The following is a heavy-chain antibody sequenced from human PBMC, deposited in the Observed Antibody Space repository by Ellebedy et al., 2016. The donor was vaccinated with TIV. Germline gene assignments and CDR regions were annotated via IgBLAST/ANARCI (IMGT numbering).Heavy chain of an antibody. CDR2: ISSSGGIT. Sequence: GESLKISCAASGFSFSDYYMGWIRQAPGKGLEWVSYISSSGGITYDADSVKGRFAISRDNAKKSLFLQMNSLRAEDTAVYFCARGVAGYNSSEDYWGQGTLVTVSS. V-gene: IGHV3-11*01. CDR1: GFSFSDYY. D-gene: IGHD6-19*01. CDR3: ARGVAGYNSSEDY. J-gene: IGHJ4*02.